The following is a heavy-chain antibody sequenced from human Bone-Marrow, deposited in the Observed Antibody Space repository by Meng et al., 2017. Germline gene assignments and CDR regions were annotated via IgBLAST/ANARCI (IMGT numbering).Heavy chain of an antibody. CDR2: IWNDGSNE. J-gene: IGHJ4*02. CDR3: ARVPSAYSSSWYLIDY. CDR1: GFSFSNHG. Sequence: GESLKISCAASGFSFSNHGIHWVRQAPGKGLEWVALIWNDGSNEYYANSVKGRFTISRDNPRNTVYLQMNSLRADDTAVYYCARVPSAYSSSWYLIDYWGQGTLVTVSS. D-gene: IGHD6-13*01. V-gene: IGHV3-33*01.